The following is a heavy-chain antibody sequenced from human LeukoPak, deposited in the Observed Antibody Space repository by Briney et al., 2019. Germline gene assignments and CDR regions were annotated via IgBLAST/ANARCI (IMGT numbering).Heavy chain of an antibody. Sequence: PGGSLRLSCAASGFSFITYNMNWVRQAPGKGLEWVSSISSTSSYIYYADSVKGRFTISRDNAKNSLYLQMNSLRAEDTAVYYCASGGIAAAAPADYWGQGTLVTVSS. CDR2: ISSTSSYI. CDR1: GFSFITYN. J-gene: IGHJ4*02. D-gene: IGHD6-13*01. CDR3: ASGGIAAAAPADY. V-gene: IGHV3-21*01.